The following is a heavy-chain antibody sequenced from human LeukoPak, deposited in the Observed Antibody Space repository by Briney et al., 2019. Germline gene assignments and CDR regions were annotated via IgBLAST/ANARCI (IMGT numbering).Heavy chain of an antibody. J-gene: IGHJ4*02. CDR3: TRSGGNSGWYFDY. CDR2: IRSKTYGGTT. V-gene: IGHV3-49*04. Sequence: GGSLRLSCAASGFTFSSYAMSWVRQAPGKGLEWVGFIRSKTYGGTTEYAASVKGRFTISRDDSKSIAYLQMNSLETEDTAVYYCTRSGGNSGWYFDYWGQGTLVTVSS. CDR1: GFTFSSYA. D-gene: IGHD4-23*01.